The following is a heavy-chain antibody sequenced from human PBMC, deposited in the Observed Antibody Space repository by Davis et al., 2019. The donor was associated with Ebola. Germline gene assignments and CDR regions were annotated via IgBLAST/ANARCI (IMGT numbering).Heavy chain of an antibody. J-gene: IGHJ6*02. Sequence: GESLKISCAASGFTFSTYSMSWVRQAPGKGLEWVSSISSDSDYIYYADSVKGRFTISRDNAKNLLYLQMNSLRAEDTAVYYCARDPYYYDSSGYLYYYYYGMDVWGQGTTVTVSS. CDR3: ARDPYYYDSSGYLYYYYYGMDV. D-gene: IGHD3-22*01. V-gene: IGHV3-21*01. CDR1: GFTFSTYS. CDR2: ISSDSDYI.